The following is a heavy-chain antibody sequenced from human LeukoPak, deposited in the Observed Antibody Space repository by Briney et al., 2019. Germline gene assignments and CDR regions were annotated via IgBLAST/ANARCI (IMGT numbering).Heavy chain of an antibody. J-gene: IGHJ4*02. V-gene: IGHV1-2*06. D-gene: IGHD4-17*01. CDR3: ARDSKTLTTEPGHFDY. CDR1: GYTFTGYY. Sequence: ASVKVSCKASGYTFTGYYMHWVRQAPGQGLEWMGRINPNSGGTNYAQKFQGRVTMTRDTSISTAYMELSRLRSDDTAVYYCARDSKTLTTEPGHFDYWGRGTLVSVSP. CDR2: INPNSGGT.